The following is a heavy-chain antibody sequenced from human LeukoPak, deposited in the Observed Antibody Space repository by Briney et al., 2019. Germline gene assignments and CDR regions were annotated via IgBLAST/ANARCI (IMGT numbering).Heavy chain of an antibody. CDR3: ARPSGTYPWFDP. Sequence: PGGSLRLSCAASGFTFSNYWMHWVRRAPGKGLVWVSRINTDGRTTSYADSVKGRFTISRDNGKNTLYLQMNSLRAEDAAVYYCARPSGTYPWFDPWGQGTLVTVSS. V-gene: IGHV3-74*01. CDR1: GFTFSNYW. J-gene: IGHJ5*02. D-gene: IGHD1-26*01. CDR2: INTDGRTT.